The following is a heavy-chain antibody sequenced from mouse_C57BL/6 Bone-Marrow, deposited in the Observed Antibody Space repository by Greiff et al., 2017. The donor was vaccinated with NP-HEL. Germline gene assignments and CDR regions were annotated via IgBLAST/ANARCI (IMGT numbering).Heavy chain of an antibody. D-gene: IGHD2-5*01. J-gene: IGHJ1*03. CDR2: IDPSDSYT. CDR3: ASLSYYSNYGWYVDV. V-gene: IGHV1-50*01. CDR1: GYTFTSYW. Sequence: QVQLQQPGAELVKPGASVKLSCKASGYTFTSYWMQWVKQRPGQGLEWIGEIDPSDSYTTYNQKFKGKATLTVDTSSSTDYMQLSSLTSEDSAVYYGASLSYYSNYGWYVDVWGTGTTVTVSS.